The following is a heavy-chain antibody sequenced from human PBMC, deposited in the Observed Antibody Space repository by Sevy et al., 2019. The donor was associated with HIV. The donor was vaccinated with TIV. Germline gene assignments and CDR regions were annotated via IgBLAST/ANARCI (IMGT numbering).Heavy chain of an antibody. CDR1: GFTFNDYA. CDR3: AKDGDYYDLPGVGSWFDP. CDR2: FSWNGGRI. V-gene: IGHV3-9*01. Sequence: GGSLRLSCAASGFTFNDYAMHWVRQAPGKGLEWVSGFSWNGGRIGFGDSVKGRFPISRDNAKNSRYLQMNSLGAEDTALYYCAKDGDYYDLPGVGSWFDPWGQGTLVTVSS. J-gene: IGHJ5*02. D-gene: IGHD3-22*01.